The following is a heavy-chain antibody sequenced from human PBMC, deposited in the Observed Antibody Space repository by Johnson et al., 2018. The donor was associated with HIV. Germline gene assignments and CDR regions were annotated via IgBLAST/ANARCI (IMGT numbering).Heavy chain of an antibody. J-gene: IGHJ3*01. CDR1: GFTFSDAS. CDR2: ITSSGSVI. Sequence: QVQLVESGGGLVKSGGSLRLSCTASGFTFSDASMSWIRQAPGKGLEWVSSITSSGSVIHYADSVMGRFTISRDNAKNSLYLVMNSLRAEDTAVYFCASEVEYSILGGVWGQGTVVTVSS. D-gene: IGHD6-6*01. CDR3: ASEVEYSILGGV. V-gene: IGHV3-11*04.